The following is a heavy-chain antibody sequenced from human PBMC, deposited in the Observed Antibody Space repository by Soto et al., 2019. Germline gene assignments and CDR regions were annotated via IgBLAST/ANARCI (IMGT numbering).Heavy chain of an antibody. V-gene: IGHV6-1*01. D-gene: IGHD2-8*01. CDR2: TYYRSKWYN. Sequence: CAISGDSVSSNSAAWNWIRQSPSRGLEWLGRTYYRSKWYNDYAVSVKSRITINPDTSKNQFSLQLNSVTPEDTAVYYCARAPAYCTNGVCAPRDYYYGMDVWGQGTTVTVSS. CDR3: ARAPAYCTNGVCAPRDYYYGMDV. CDR1: GDSVSSNSAA. J-gene: IGHJ6*02.